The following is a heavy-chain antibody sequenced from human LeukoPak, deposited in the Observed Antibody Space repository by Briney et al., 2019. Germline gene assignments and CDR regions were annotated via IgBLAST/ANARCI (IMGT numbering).Heavy chain of an antibody. CDR1: GFTFSSYS. CDR2: ISSSSSYI. V-gene: IGHV3-21*01. Sequence: GGSLRLSCAASGFTFSSYSMNWVRQAPGKGLEWVSSISSSSSYIYYADSVKGRFTISRDNAKNSLYLQMNSLRAEDTAVYYCASEPRGYSYGYYWGQGTLVTVSS. CDR3: ASEPRGYSYGYY. D-gene: IGHD5-18*01. J-gene: IGHJ4*02.